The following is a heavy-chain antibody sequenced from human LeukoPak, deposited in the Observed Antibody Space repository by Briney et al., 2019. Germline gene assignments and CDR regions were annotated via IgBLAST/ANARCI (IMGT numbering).Heavy chain of an antibody. CDR3: ARAGDYGDYYYYYYYGMDV. CDR1: GYSISSGYY. Sequence: SETLSLTCTVSGYSISSGYYWGWIRQPPGKGLEWIGSIYHTGSTYYNPSLKSRVTISVDTSKNQFSLKLSSVTAADTAVYYCARAGDYGDYYYYYYYGMDVWGQGTTVTVSS. D-gene: IGHD4-17*01. J-gene: IGHJ6*02. V-gene: IGHV4-38-2*02. CDR2: IYHTGST.